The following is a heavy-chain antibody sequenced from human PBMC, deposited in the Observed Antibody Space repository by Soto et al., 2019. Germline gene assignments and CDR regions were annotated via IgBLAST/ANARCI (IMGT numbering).Heavy chain of an antibody. CDR2: ISYDGSNK. J-gene: IGHJ5*02. Sequence: GGSLRLSCAASGFTFSSYAMHWVRQAPGKGLEWVAVISYDGSNKYYADSVKGRFTISRDNSKNTLYLQMNSLRAEDTAVYYCAREDLDPWGQGTLVTVSS. V-gene: IGHV3-30-3*01. CDR1: GFTFSSYA. CDR3: AREDLDP.